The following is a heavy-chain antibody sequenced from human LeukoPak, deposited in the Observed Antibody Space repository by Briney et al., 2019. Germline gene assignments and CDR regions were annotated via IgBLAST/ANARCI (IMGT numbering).Heavy chain of an antibody. CDR2: ISGHGGTT. Sequence: GGSLRLSCAASGFTFKDYAMHWVRQAPGKGLEWVSLISGHGGTTFYADSVKGRFTISRDNAKNTLYLQMNSLRVEDTAVYYCARSPNCGGDCSWGQGTLVTVSS. J-gene: IGHJ5*02. D-gene: IGHD2-21*02. CDR1: GFTFKDYA. CDR3: ARSPNCGGDCS. V-gene: IGHV3-43*02.